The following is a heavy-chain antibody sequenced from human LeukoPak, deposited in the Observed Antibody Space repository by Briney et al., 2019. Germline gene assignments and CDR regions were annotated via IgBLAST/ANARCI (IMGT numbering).Heavy chain of an antibody. CDR1: GFTFSSYE. CDR2: ISSSGSTI. V-gene: IGHV3-48*03. D-gene: IGHD2-2*01. J-gene: IGHJ6*02. CDR3: AREGRSSTYLYGMDV. Sequence: GGSLRLSCAASGFTFSSYEMNWVHQAPGKGLEWVSYISSSGSTIYYADSVKGRFTISRDNAKNSLYLQMNSLRAEDTAVYYCAREGRSSTYLYGMDVWGQGTTVTVSS.